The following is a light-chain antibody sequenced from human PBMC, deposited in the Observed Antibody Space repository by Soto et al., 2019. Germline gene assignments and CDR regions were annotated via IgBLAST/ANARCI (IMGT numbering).Light chain of an antibody. V-gene: IGKV3-20*01. CDR2: GAS. CDR3: QQYGSSSWT. CDR1: QSISSGY. Sequence: VISRCPSPQSSSLGQRANLSCTPSQSISSGYLAWYQQRPGQAPRLLIYGASTRATGIPDRFSGSGSGTEFTLTISRLEPEDFAVYYCQQYGSSSWTFGQGTKVDIK. J-gene: IGKJ1*01.